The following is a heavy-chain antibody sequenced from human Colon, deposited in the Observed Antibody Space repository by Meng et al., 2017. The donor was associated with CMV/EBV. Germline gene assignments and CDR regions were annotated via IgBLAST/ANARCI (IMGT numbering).Heavy chain of an antibody. J-gene: IGHJ4*02. CDR1: SISRGGSY. CDR2: IYYSGSA. CDR3: ARAARPASANKYGCFDY. D-gene: IGHD6-6*01. Sequence: SISRGGSYWNWIRQPPGKGLEWIGYIYYSGSAYYNPSLKSRVTILVDTSKNQFSLNLNSVTAADTAVYYCARAARPASANKYGCFDYWGQGTLVTVSS. V-gene: IGHV4-31*02.